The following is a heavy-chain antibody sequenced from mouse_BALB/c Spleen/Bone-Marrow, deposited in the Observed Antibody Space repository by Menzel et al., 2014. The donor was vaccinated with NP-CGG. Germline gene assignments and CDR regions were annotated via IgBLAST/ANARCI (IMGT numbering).Heavy chain of an antibody. CDR2: IRNKANGYTT. Sequence: DVQLVESGGGLVQPGGSLRLSCATSGFTFTDYYMSWVRQPPGKALEWLGFIRNKANGYTTEYSTSVKGRFTISRDNSQSILYLQMITLRAEDSATYYCARGVVATDYWGQGTTRTVSS. CDR1: GFTFTDYY. D-gene: IGHD1-1*01. V-gene: IGHV7-3*02. J-gene: IGHJ2*01. CDR3: ARGVVATDY.